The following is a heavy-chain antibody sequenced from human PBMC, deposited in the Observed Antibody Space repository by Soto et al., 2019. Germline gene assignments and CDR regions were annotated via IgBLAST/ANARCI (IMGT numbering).Heavy chain of an antibody. CDR1: GYTLTELS. J-gene: IGHJ6*02. V-gene: IGHV1-24*01. CDR2: FDPEDGET. D-gene: IGHD6-13*01. CDR3: RIAAAGYYYYGMDV. Sequence: ASVKVSCKVSGYTLTELSMHWVLQAPGKGLEWMGGFDPEDGETIYAQKFQGRVTMTEDTSTDTAYMELSSLRSEDTAVYYCRIAAAGYYYYGMDVWGQGTTVTVSS.